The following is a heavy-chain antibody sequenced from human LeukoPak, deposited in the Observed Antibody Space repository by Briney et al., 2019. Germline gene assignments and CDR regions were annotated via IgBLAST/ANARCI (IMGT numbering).Heavy chain of an antibody. Sequence: SETLSLTCNVSGGSISTYYWSWIRQPPGKGLEWIGYIYSSGSTNYNPSLKSRVTISVDTSKNQFSLKLSSVTAADTAVYYCARAQRITTSVEEKLFDYWGQGTLVTVSS. CDR1: GGSISTYY. J-gene: IGHJ4*02. D-gene: IGHD3-10*01. CDR2: IYSSGST. CDR3: ARAQRITTSVEEKLFDY. V-gene: IGHV4-59*08.